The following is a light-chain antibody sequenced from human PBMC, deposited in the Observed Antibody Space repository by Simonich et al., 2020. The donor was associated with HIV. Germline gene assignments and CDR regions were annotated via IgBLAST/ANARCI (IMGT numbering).Light chain of an antibody. CDR3: QQYYSTLWT. CDR1: QSVLYSSNNKNY. J-gene: IGKJ1*01. Sequence: DIVMTQSPDSLAVSLGGRATITCKSSQSVLYSSNNKNYLAWYQQKPGQPPKLLIYWASTRESGVPDRVSGSGSGTDFTLTISSLQAEDVAVYYCQQYYSTLWTFGQGTKVEIK. CDR2: WAS. V-gene: IGKV4-1*01.